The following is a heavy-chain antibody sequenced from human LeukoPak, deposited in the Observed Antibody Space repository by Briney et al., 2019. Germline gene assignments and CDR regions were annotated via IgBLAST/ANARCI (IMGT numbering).Heavy chain of an antibody. J-gene: IGHJ5*02. V-gene: IGHV4-59*01. D-gene: IGHD3-10*01. CDR1: GGSITNYY. CDR2: IHYSGTT. CDR3: ARKGEHYYDSGKLWPAWFDL. Sequence: SETLSLTCSVSGGSITNYYWSWIRQPPGKGLELIGYIHYSGTTYHNPSLKSRVTISVDMSKNEFSVKLTSVTAADTAVYYCARKGEHYYDSGKLWPAWFDLWGQGTLVTVSS.